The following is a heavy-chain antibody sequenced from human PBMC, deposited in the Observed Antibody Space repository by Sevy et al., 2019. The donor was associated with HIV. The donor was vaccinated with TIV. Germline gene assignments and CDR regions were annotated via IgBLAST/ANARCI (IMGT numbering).Heavy chain of an antibody. V-gene: IGHV1-24*01. CDR3: ATDLATVVTPN. Sequence: ASVKVSCKVSGYTLTELSMHWVRQAPGKGREWMGGFDPEDGETIYAQKFQGRVTMTENKSTDTAYMELSSLRSEDTAVYYCATDLATVVTPNWGQGTLVTVSS. D-gene: IGHD4-17*01. J-gene: IGHJ1*01. CDR2: FDPEDGET. CDR1: GYTLTELS.